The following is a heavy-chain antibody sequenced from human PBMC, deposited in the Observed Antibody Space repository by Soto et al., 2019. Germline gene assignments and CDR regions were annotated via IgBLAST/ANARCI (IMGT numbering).Heavy chain of an antibody. CDR1: GGSFSGYY. Sequence: QVRLQQWGAGLLKPSETLSLTCAVYGGSFSGYYWSWIRQPPGKGLEWIGEINHSGSTNYNPSLKSRVTISVDTSKNQFSLKLSSVTAADTAVYYCARVRSSGWPIDYWGQGTLVTVSS. D-gene: IGHD6-19*01. V-gene: IGHV4-34*01. CDR3: ARVRSSGWPIDY. CDR2: INHSGST. J-gene: IGHJ4*02.